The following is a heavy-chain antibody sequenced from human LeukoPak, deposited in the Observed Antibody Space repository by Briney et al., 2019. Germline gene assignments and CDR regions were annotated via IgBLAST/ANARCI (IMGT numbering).Heavy chain of an antibody. CDR2: ISYDGSNK. D-gene: IGHD3-22*01. V-gene: IGHV3-30-3*01. CDR3: ARVGAAKVVIRDYYFDY. CDR1: GFTFSSYA. Sequence: GRSLRLSCAASGFTFSSYAMHWVRQAPGKGLEWVAVISYDGSNKYYADSVKGRFTISRDNSKNTLYLQMNSLRAEDTAVYYCARVGAAKVVIRDYYFDYWGQGTLVTVSS. J-gene: IGHJ4*02.